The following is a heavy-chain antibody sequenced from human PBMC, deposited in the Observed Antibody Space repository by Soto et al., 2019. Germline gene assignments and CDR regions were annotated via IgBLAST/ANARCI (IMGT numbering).Heavy chain of an antibody. D-gene: IGHD4-4*01. V-gene: IGHV4-59*01. CDR1: GGSISSYY. CDR3: ARGLTTVFSFPTEY. J-gene: IGHJ4*02. CDR2: IYYSGST. Sequence: SETLSLTCTVSGGSISSYYWSWIREPPGKGLEWIGYIYYSGSTIYNPSLKSRVTISVDTSKNQFSLKLSSVTAADTAVYYCARGLTTVFSFPTEYWGQGTLVTVSS.